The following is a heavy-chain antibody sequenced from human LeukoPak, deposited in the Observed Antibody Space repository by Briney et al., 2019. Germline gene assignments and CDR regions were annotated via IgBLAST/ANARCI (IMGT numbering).Heavy chain of an antibody. CDR1: GYSFSNYW. CDR3: ARISGSGSYLYYYYMDV. Sequence: GESLKISCKGSGYSFSNYWIGWVRQMPGKGPEWMGIIYPGDSDTRYSPSFQGQVTISVDKSITTAYLQWSSLKASDSAIYYCARISGSGSYLYYYYMDVWGKGTSVTVSS. J-gene: IGHJ6*03. CDR2: IYPGDSDT. D-gene: IGHD3-10*01. V-gene: IGHV5-51*01.